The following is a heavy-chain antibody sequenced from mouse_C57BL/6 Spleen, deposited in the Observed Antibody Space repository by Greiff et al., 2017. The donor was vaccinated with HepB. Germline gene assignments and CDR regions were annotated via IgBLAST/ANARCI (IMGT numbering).Heavy chain of an antibody. CDR2: INPNYGTT. CDR1: GYSFTDYN. Sequence: VHVKQSGPELVKPGASVKISCKASGYSFTDYNMNWVKQSNGKSLEWIGVINPNYGTTSYNQKFKGKATLTVDQSSSTAYMQLNSLTSEDSAVYYCARGGYYGSSSLFDYWGQGTTLTVSS. V-gene: IGHV1-39*01. D-gene: IGHD1-1*01. CDR3: ARGGYYGSSSLFDY. J-gene: IGHJ2*01.